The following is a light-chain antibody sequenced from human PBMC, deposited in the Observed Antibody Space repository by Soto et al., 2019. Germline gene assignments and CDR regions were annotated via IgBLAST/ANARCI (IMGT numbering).Light chain of an antibody. Sequence: VLSQSPAILSLSPGERATLSCRASQSVPSTYFAWYQQKAGQPPRLLIYATSSRATGIPDRFTGGGAGTGFTLTISRLEPEDSAVYYCQQYGSSPTFGGGTKVDI. J-gene: IGKJ4*01. CDR1: QSVPSTY. CDR3: QQYGSSPT. V-gene: IGKV3-20*01. CDR2: ATS.